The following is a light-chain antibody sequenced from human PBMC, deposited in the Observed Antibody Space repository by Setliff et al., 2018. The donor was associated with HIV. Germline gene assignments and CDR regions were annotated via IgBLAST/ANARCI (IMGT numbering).Light chain of an antibody. CDR2: DVT. Sequence: QSVLSQPASVSGPPGQSITISCTGTSSDVGNYNLVSWYQQYPGKAPKLLIYDVTKRPSGVSYRFSGSKSGDTASLTISGLQAEDGADYYCCSYVSSGAYVFGTGTKVTVL. CDR3: CSYVSSGAYV. CDR1: SSDVGNYNL. V-gene: IGLV2-23*02. J-gene: IGLJ1*01.